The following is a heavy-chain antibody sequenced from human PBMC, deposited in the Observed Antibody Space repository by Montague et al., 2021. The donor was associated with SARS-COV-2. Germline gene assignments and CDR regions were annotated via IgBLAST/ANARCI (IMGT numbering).Heavy chain of an antibody. CDR2: ISISSSTI. J-gene: IGHJ4*02. Sequence: SLRLSCAASGFTFSSYSMNWVRQAPGKGLEWVSYISISSSTIYYADSAKGRFTISRDNAKNSLYLQMNSLRAEDTAVYYCARDAGTGGYDFLTGYYRVFDYWGQGTLVTVSS. D-gene: IGHD3-9*01. V-gene: IGHV3-48*04. CDR1: GFTFSSYS. CDR3: ARDAGTGGYDFLTGYYRVFDY.